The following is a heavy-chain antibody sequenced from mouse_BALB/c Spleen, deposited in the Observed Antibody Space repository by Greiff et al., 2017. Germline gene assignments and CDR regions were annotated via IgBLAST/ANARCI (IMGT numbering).Heavy chain of an antibody. J-gene: IGHJ4*01. CDR3: ASPIVAYYAMDY. CDR2: IYPYNGGT. CDR1: GYSFTGYN. D-gene: IGHD1-1*01. V-gene: IGHV1S29*02. Sequence: EVQLQQSGPELEKPGASVKISCKASGYSFTGYNMNWVKQSNGKSLEWIGYIYPYNGGTGYNQKFKSKATLTVDNSSSTAYMELRSLTSEDSAVYYCASPIVAYYAMDYWGQGTSVTVSS.